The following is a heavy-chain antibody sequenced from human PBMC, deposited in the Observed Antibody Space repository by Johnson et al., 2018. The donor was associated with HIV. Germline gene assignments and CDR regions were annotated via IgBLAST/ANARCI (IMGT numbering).Heavy chain of an antibody. CDR3: AKGLIGAFDI. CDR2: ISGSGGST. V-gene: IGHV3-23*04. Sequence: VHLVESGGGVVQPGRSLRLSCAASGFTFRSYGMHWVRQAPGKGLEWVSAISGSGGSTYYADSVKGRFTISRDNSKNTLYLQMNSLRAEDTAVYYCAKGLIGAFDIWGQGTMVTVSS. J-gene: IGHJ3*02. CDR1: GFTFRSYG. D-gene: IGHD2/OR15-2a*01.